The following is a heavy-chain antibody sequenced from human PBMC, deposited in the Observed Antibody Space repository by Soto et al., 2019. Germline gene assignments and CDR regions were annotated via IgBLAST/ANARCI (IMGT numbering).Heavy chain of an antibody. CDR1: GFTFSSYG. CDR3: AKVDRSDAFDI. Sequence: QVQLVESEGSVVQPGRSLRLSCAASGFTFSSYGMHWVRQAPGKGLEWVAVISHDGNNKYYADSVKGRFTISRDNSKNTLYLQMISLRAEDTAVYYCAKVDRSDAFDIWGQGTVVTVSS. V-gene: IGHV3-30*18. CDR2: ISHDGNNK. J-gene: IGHJ3*02. D-gene: IGHD2-2*03.